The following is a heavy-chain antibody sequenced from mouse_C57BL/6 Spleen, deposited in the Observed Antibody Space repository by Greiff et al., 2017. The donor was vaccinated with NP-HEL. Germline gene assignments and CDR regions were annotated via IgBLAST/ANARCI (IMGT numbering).Heavy chain of an antibody. V-gene: IGHV1-69*02. Sequence: QVQLQQPGAELVKPGASVKLSCKASGYTFTSYWMHWVKQSPGQGLEWIGVIDPNNGCTNYNQKFKGKATLTVDQSSSTAYMQLSSLTSEDSAVYYCARYGADAEHSFAYWGQGTTVTVSA. CDR2: IDPNNGCT. CDR1: GYTFTSYW. CDR3: ARYGADAEHSFAY. J-gene: IGHJ3*01. D-gene: IGHD1-1*01.